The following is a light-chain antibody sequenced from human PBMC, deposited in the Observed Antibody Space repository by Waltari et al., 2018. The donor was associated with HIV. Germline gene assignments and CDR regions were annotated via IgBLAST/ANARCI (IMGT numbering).Light chain of an antibody. J-gene: IGKJ1*01. CDR1: QSISTW. Sequence: DIQLTQSPSTLSASVGDRVTITCRASQSISTWLAWYQQTPGKAPKHLFYKASILQNGVPSRCSGSGSGTEFTLTSSSLQPDDFGNYYCQQYSSYRTFGQGTRVEIK. CDR2: KAS. CDR3: QQYSSYRT. V-gene: IGKV1-5*03.